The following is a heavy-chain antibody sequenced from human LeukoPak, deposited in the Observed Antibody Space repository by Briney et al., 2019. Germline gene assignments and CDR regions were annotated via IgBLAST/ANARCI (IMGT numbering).Heavy chain of an antibody. Sequence: PGGSLRLSCAASGFTFSSYWMSWVRQAPGKGLEGVANIKQDGSEKYYVESVKGRFTISRDNAKNSLYLQMNSLRAEDTAVYYCARDLTGYSGSYSDYWGQGTLVTVSS. CDR1: GFTFSSYW. V-gene: IGHV3-7*01. CDR3: ARDLTGYSGSYSDY. J-gene: IGHJ4*02. CDR2: IKQDGSEK. D-gene: IGHD1-26*01.